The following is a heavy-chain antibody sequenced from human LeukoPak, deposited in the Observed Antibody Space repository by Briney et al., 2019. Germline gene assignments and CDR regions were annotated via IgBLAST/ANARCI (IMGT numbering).Heavy chain of an antibody. D-gene: IGHD5-12*01. Sequence: GGSLRLSCAASGFTVSSNYTTWVRQAPGKGPEWVSIIYNDGNTFYADSVKGRFTISRDNSKNTLYLQMNRLRAEDTAVYYCARTYSNSGLEYFDFWGQGTLVTVSS. CDR2: IYNDGNT. CDR1: GFTVSSNY. CDR3: ARTYSNSGLEYFDF. J-gene: IGHJ4*02. V-gene: IGHV3-53*01.